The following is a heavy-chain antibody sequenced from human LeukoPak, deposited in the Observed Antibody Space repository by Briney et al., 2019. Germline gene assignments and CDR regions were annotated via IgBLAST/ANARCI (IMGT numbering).Heavy chain of an antibody. CDR1: EYTFAIYF. Sequence: ASVKLSCKASEYTFAIYFIHWVRQAPGQGLEWMGVINPDGGGTTYTQKFQGRVTMTRDTSTRTVYMELTSLRSEDTAVYYCARDQRDVSEGYTSVYFDYSGQGALVTVSS. CDR2: INPDGGGT. D-gene: IGHD1-1*01. V-gene: IGHV1-46*01. J-gene: IGHJ4*02. CDR3: ARDQRDVSEGYTSVYFDY.